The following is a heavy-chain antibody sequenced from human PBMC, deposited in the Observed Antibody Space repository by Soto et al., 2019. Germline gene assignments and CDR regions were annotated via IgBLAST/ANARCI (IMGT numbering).Heavy chain of an antibody. Sequence: QVQLVESRGGVVQPGRSLRLSCAASGFTFSSYAMHWVRQAPGKGLEWVAVISYDGSNKYYADSVKGRFTISRDNSKNPLYLQMNSLRAEDTAVYYCARDLSARDGPPTFTYWGQGTLVTVSS. V-gene: IGHV3-30-3*01. CDR1: GFTFSSYA. CDR3: ARDLSARDGPPTFTY. J-gene: IGHJ4*02. CDR2: ISYDGSNK.